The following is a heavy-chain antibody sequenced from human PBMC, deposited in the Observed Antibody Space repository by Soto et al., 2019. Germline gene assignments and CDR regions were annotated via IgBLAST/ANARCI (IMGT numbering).Heavy chain of an antibody. D-gene: IGHD3-10*01. CDR1: GFIFSNYW. CDR3: ASDLFGSGSFAHHYGMDV. Sequence: GGSLRLSCVASGFIFSNYWMHWVRQAPGKGLVWVSRIDVDGSGRRYADSVKGRFTISRDNAKNTLYLQMNSLRAEDTAVYYCASDLFGSGSFAHHYGMDVWGQGTTVTVSS. J-gene: IGHJ6*02. CDR2: IDVDGSGR. V-gene: IGHV3-74*01.